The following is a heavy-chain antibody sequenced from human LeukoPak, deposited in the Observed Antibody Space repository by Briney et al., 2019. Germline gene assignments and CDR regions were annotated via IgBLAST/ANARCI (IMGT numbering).Heavy chain of an antibody. CDR3: VTDLLVTNIY. J-gene: IGHJ4*02. CDR2: VDPEDGKA. CDR1: GYTFTDSY. V-gene: IGHV1-69-2*01. Sequence: ASVTISCKASGYTFTDSYIHWVQQAPGKGLEWVGRVDPEDGKATFAHKFQGRVSITADTPADTAYMELSSLTSEDAAMYYCVTDLLVTNIYWGQGTLVAVST. D-gene: IGHD2-21*02.